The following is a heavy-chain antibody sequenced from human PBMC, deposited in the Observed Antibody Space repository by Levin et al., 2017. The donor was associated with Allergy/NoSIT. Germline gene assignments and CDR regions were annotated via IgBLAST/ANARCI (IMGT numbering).Heavy chain of an antibody. CDR3: ARHKAAAGTSSVFAHARTEVEDY. J-gene: IGHJ4*02. CDR2: IDPSDSYT. D-gene: IGHD6-13*01. CDR1: GYSFTSYW. V-gene: IGHV5-10-1*01. Sequence: LGESLKISCKGSGYSFTSYWISWVRQMPGKGLEWMGRIDPSDSYTNYSPSFQGHVTISADKSISTAYLQWSSLKASDTAMYYCARHKAAAGTSSVFAHARTEVEDYWGQGTLVTVSS.